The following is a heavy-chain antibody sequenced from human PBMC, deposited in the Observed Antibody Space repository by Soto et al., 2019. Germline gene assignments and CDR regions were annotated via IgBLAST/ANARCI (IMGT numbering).Heavy chain of an antibody. D-gene: IGHD3-16*01. CDR2: ISSSSSTI. Sequence: GGSLRLSCAASGFTFSSYSMNWVRQAPGKGLEWVSYISSSSSTIYYADSVKGRFTISRDNAKNSLYLQMNSLRAEDTAVYYCARDYDYIWGSYAKLKAELDYWGQGTLVTVSS. V-gene: IGHV3-48*01. CDR3: ARDYDYIWGSYAKLKAELDY. CDR1: GFTFSSYS. J-gene: IGHJ4*02.